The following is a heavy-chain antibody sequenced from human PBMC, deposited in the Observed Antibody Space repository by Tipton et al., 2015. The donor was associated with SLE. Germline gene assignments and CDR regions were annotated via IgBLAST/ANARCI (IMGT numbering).Heavy chain of an antibody. Sequence: TLSLTYTVSGGSISRSYYYWGWVRQPPGKGLEWIGNIYYTGSTHYNPSLKSRVSISVDTSKNQFFLNLHSVTAADTAVYYCTRGGASVLIRNCYFDYWGQGSLVTVSS. V-gene: IGHV4-39*07. J-gene: IGHJ4*01. CDR3: TRGGASVLIRNCYFDY. CDR2: IYYTGST. CDR1: GGSISRSYYY. D-gene: IGHD2-8*01.